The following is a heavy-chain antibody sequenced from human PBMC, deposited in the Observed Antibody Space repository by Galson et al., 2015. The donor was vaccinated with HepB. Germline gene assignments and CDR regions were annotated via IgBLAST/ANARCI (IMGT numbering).Heavy chain of an antibody. CDR2: INPKSGGT. CDR1: GYTFTDYY. J-gene: IGHJ6*03. CDR3: AREGIPLWTQVYYYMDV. V-gene: IGHV1-2*02. D-gene: IGHD5-18*01. Sequence: SVKVSCKASGYTFTDYYMHWVRQAPGQGLEWMGWINPKSGGTDYAQKFQGRVTMTRDKSISTAYMELSRLRSDDTAVYYCAREGIPLWTQVYYYMDVWGKGTTVTVSS.